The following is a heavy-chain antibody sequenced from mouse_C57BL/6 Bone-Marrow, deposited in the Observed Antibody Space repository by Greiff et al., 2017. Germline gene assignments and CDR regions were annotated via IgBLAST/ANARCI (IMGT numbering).Heavy chain of an antibody. CDR1: GYTFTDYN. Sequence: EVQLQQSGPELVKPGASVKIPCKASGYTFTDYNMDWVKQSHGKSLEWIGDINPNNGGTIYNQKFKGKATLTVDKSSSTAYMELRRLSSEDTAVYYCARCYDYANYYAMDYWGQGTSVTVSS. CDR3: ARCYDYANYYAMDY. V-gene: IGHV1-18*01. J-gene: IGHJ4*01. D-gene: IGHD2-4*01. CDR2: INPNNGGT.